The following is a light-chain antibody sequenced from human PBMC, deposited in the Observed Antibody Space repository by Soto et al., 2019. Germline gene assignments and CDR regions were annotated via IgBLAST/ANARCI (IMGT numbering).Light chain of an antibody. CDR2: SAS. CDR1: QSVSSY. V-gene: IGKV1-6*01. CDR3: LQEGNDPLI. Sequence: IQMTQSPSSLSSSLGDRATISCRASQSVSSYLGWYQQKPGKAPRLLIYSASTLQSGVPPRFSGSGSGTDFTLTIGGLQPEDFATYYCLQEGNDPLILGGGTKVEIK. J-gene: IGKJ4*01.